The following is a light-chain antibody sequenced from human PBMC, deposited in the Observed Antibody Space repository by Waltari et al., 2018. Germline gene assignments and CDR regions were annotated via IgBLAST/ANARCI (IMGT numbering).Light chain of an antibody. CDR1: QSVTRA. Sequence: ATLSCRTSQSVTRALALYQQKPGQAPRLLIYGASNRATGIPDRFSGSGSGTDFSLTISSLEPEDFAVYYCQHYLRLPVTFGQGTKVEVK. CDR2: GAS. CDR3: QHYLRLPVT. J-gene: IGKJ1*01. V-gene: IGKV3-20*01.